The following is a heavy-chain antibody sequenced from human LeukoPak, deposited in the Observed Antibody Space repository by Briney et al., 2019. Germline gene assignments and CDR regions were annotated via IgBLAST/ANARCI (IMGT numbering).Heavy chain of an antibody. D-gene: IGHD3-22*01. CDR3: ARDRYYYDSSSYYSAFET. CDR1: GDSIIGYY. V-gene: IGHV4-59*12. CDR2: IYYTGNT. J-gene: IGHJ3*02. Sequence: SETLSLTCSVSGDSIIGYYWGWIRQPPGKGLEWIGNIYYTGNTNYNPSLKSRVTMSVDTSKNQFSLKLTSVTAADTAVYYCARDRYYYDSSSYYSAFETWGQGTMVTVSS.